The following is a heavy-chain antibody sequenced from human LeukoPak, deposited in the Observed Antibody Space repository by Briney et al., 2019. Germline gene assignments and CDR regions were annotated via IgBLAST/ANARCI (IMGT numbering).Heavy chain of an antibody. V-gene: IGHV3-23*01. J-gene: IGHJ4*02. D-gene: IGHD2-21*01. CDR2: ISKSDGST. Sequence: PGGSLRLSCAASGFPLSTHSLNWVRQAPGKGLEWVSSISKSDGSTYYADSVKGRFTISRDNSKNTVYLHMDSLRVEDTAIYYCARGALIPDFRGQGTLVTVSS. CDR3: ARGALIPDF. CDR1: GFPLSTHS.